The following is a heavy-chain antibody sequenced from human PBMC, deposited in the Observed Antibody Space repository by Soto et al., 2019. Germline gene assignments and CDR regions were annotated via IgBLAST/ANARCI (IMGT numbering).Heavy chain of an antibody. CDR1: GFTFSSYS. Sequence: GGSLRLSCAASGFTFSSYSMNWVRQAPGKGLEWVSYISSSSSTIYYADSVKGRFTISKDNAKNSLYLQMNSLRDEDTAVYYCTSEIAWANDDSSGCPPPLAYWGQGTLVTVSS. J-gene: IGHJ4*02. CDR2: ISSSSSTI. D-gene: IGHD3-22*01. CDR3: TSEIAWANDDSSGCPPPLAY. V-gene: IGHV3-48*02.